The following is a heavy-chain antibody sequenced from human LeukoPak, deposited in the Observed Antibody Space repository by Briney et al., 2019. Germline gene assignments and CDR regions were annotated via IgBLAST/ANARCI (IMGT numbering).Heavy chain of an antibody. J-gene: IGHJ3*02. CDR2: IYHSGST. CDR1: GGSISSSSYY. D-gene: IGHD1-26*01. Sequence: SETLSLTCTVSGGSISSSSYYWGWIRQPPGKGLEWIGYIYHSGSTYHNPSLKSRVTISVDRSKNQFSLKLSSVTAADTAVYYCATPSSGSYSGVGAFDIWGQGTMVTVSS. V-gene: IGHV4-39*07. CDR3: ATPSSGSYSGVGAFDI.